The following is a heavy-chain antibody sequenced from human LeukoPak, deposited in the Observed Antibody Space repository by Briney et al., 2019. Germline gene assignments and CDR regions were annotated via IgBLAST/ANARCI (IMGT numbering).Heavy chain of an antibody. CDR3: ARDRGYDFWSGYSDY. J-gene: IGHJ4*02. V-gene: IGHV3-9*01. CDR1: GFTFDDYA. D-gene: IGHD3-3*01. Sequence: GGSLRLSCAASGFTFDDYAMHWVRQAPGKGLEWVSGISWNSGSIGYADSVKGRFTISRDNSKNTLYLQMNSLRAEDTAVYYCARDRGYDFWSGYSDYWGQGTLVTVSS. CDR2: ISWNSGSI.